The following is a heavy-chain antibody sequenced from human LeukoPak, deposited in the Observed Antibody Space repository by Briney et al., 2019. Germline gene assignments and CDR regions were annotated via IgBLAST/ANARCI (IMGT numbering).Heavy chain of an antibody. V-gene: IGHV4-39*07. J-gene: IGHJ4*02. CDR2: IYYSGST. CDR3: ARLPVSDSSGYYYWLGPYYFDY. CDR1: GGSISSSSYY. Sequence: PSETLSLTCTVSGGSISSSSYYWGWIRQPPGKGLEWIGSIYYSGSTNYNPSLKSRVTISVDTSKNQFSLKLSSVTAADTAVYYRARLPVSDSSGYYYWLGPYYFDYWGQGTLVTVSS. D-gene: IGHD3-22*01.